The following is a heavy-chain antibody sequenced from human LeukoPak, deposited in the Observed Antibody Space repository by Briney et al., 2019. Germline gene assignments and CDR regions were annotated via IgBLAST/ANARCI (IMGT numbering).Heavy chain of an antibody. CDR1: GGTFSSYA. V-gene: IGHV1-69*05. J-gene: IGHJ4*02. CDR2: IIPIFGTA. CDR3: ATGTEAFGESRSRFDY. Sequence: ASVKVSCKASGGTFSSYAISWVRQAPGQGLEWMGGIIPIFGTANYAQKFQGRVTITTDESTSTAYMELSSLRSEDTAVYYCATGTEAFGESRSRFDYWGQGTLVTVSS. D-gene: IGHD3-10*01.